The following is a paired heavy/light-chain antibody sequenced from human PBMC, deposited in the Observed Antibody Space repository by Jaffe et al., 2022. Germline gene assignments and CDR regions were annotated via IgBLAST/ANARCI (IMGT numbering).Light chain of an antibody. CDR1: QTVRSN. J-gene: IGKJ1*01. Sequence: EIVMTQSPATLSVSPGERSTLSCRATQTVRSNLAWYQQKPGQAPRLLIYGASTRATGIPARFSGSGSGTDFTLTISSLQSEDFAVYYCQQYNNWPWTFGQGTKVEIK. CDR2: GAS. V-gene: IGKV3-15*01. CDR3: QQYNNWPWT.
Heavy chain of an antibody. J-gene: IGHJ4*02. Sequence: EVQLLESGGDLVQPGGSLRLSCAASGFTFSNYAMSWVRQAPGKGLEWVSVIGTSGDIIYYADSVKGRFTISRDNSKNTLYLQMNSLRAEDTAVYYCAKGHSSSWYDYWGQGTLVTVSS. CDR1: GFTFSNYA. V-gene: IGHV3-23*01. CDR2: IGTSGDII. CDR3: AKGHSSSWYDY. D-gene: IGHD6-13*01.